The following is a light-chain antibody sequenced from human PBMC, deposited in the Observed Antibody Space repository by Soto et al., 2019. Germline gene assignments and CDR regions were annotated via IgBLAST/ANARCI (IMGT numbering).Light chain of an antibody. CDR3: CLYAGDGSYVI. J-gene: IGLJ2*01. CDR2: EVN. V-gene: IGLV2-23*02. Sequence: QSVLTQPASVSGSPGQSITISCTGTSSDVGNYNLVSWYQQHPGKAPKFMIYEVNKRPSGVSNRFSGSKSGNTASLTISGLQAEDEADYYCCLYAGDGSYVIFGGGSKLTVL. CDR1: SSDVGNYNL.